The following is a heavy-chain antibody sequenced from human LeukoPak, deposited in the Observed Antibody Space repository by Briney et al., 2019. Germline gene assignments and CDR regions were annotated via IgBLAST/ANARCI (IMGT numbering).Heavy chain of an antibody. CDR2: INSDGSST. V-gene: IGHV3-74*01. CDR3: VSSYCSGGSCYSASGY. Sequence: GGSLRLSCAASGFTFSSYWIHWVRQAPGKGLVWVSRINSDGSSTSYADSVKGRFTISRDNAKNTLYLQMNSLRAEDTAVYYCVSSYCSGGSCYSASGYWGQGTLVTVSS. J-gene: IGHJ4*02. D-gene: IGHD2-15*01. CDR1: GFTFSSYW.